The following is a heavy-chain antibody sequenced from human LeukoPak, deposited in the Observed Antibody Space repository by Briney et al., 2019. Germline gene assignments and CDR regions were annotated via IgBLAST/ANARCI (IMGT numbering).Heavy chain of an antibody. CDR1: GLAFSNYN. CDR3: ARRSPNYYFDY. CDR2: ISSSNNYI. J-gene: IGHJ4*02. Sequence: GGSLRLSCAASGLAFSNYNMNSVRQAPGKGLEWVSSISSSNNYIYYADSVKGRFTISRDNAKNSLYLQMTSLRAEDTAVYYCARRSPNYYFDYWGQGTPVTVSS. V-gene: IGHV3-21*01.